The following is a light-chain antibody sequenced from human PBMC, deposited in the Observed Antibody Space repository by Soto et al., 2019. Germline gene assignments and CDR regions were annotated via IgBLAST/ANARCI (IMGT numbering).Light chain of an antibody. Sequence: QSALTHPPSASGSPGQSVTISCTGTSSDVGGYNYVYWYHHHPGKAPKVMIYDVNKRPSGVPNRFSRSKSGNTASMTVSGLQAEDEADYYCSSHAGSDNPFVLGTGTKVTV. CDR2: DVN. J-gene: IGLJ1*01. CDR1: SSDVGGYNY. V-gene: IGLV2-8*01. CDR3: SSHAGSDNPFV.